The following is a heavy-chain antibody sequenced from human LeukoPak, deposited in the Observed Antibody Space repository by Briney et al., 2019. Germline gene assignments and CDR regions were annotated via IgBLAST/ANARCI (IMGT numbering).Heavy chain of an antibody. J-gene: IGHJ3*02. V-gene: IGHV4-61*02. D-gene: IGHD3-3*01. Sequence: TSETLSLTCTVSGGSISSGSYYWSWIRQPAGKGLEWIGRIYTSGSTNYNPSLKSRVTISVDTSKNQFSLKLSSVTAADTAVYYCAKATYYDFWSGSDGDAFDIWGQGTMVTVSS. CDR2: IYTSGST. CDR1: GGSISSGSYY. CDR3: AKATYYDFWSGSDGDAFDI.